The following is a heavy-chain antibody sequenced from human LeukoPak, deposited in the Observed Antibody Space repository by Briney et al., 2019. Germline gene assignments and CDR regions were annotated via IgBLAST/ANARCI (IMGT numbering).Heavy chain of an antibody. V-gene: IGHV3-23*01. CDR1: GFTFSSYA. Sequence: QPGGSLRLSCAASGFTFSSYAMSWVRQAPGKGLEWVSAISGSGGSTYYADSVKGRFTISRDNSKNTLYLQMNSLRAEDTAVYYCATPPGIVVVVAATVEDYWGQGTLVTVSS. CDR2: ISGSGGST. CDR3: ATPPGIVVVVAATVEDY. J-gene: IGHJ4*02. D-gene: IGHD2-15*01.